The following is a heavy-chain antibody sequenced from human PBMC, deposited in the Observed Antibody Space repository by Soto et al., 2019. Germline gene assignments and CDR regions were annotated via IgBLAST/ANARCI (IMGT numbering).Heavy chain of an antibody. CDR3: ARLRTIFGVVSSYYYYGMDV. D-gene: IGHD3-3*01. V-gene: IGHV1-69*13. CDR1: GGTFSSYA. Sequence: SVKVSCKASGGTFSSYAISWVRQAPGQGLEWMGGIIPIFGTANYAQKFQGRVTITADESTSTAYMELSSPRSEDTAVYYCARLRTIFGVVSSYYYYGMDVWGQGTTVTVSS. J-gene: IGHJ6*02. CDR2: IIPIFGTA.